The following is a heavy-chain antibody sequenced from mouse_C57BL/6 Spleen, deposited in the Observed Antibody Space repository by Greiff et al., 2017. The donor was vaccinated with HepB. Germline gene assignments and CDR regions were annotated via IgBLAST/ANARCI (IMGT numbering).Heavy chain of an antibody. D-gene: IGHD1-1*01. CDR1: GYTFTSYW. CDR2: IHPSDSDT. J-gene: IGHJ3*01. V-gene: IGHV1-74*01. CDR3: AIGGYYYGSSHSSWFAY. Sequence: QVQLKEPGAELVKPGASVKVSCKASGYTFTSYWMHWVKQRPGQGLEWIGRIHPSDSDTNYNQKFKGKATLTVDKSSSTAYMQLSSLTSEDSAVYYCAIGGYYYGSSHSSWFAYWGQGTLVTVSA.